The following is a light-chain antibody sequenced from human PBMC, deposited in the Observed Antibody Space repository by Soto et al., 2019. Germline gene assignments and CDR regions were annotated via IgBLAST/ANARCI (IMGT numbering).Light chain of an antibody. CDR1: SSDVGTYNH. CDR2: EVS. Sequence: QSALTQPASVSGSPGQSITISCTGTSSDVGTYNHVSWYQQHPGKAPQLIIYEVSNRPSGLSNRFSASKSGNTASLTISGLQAEDEADYYCCSFTTIRTLVFGSGTKLTVL. CDR3: CSFTTIRTLV. J-gene: IGLJ1*01. V-gene: IGLV2-14*01.